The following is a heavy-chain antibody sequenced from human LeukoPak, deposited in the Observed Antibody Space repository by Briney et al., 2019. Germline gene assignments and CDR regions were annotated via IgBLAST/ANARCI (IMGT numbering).Heavy chain of an antibody. CDR1: GGSISSSYYY. V-gene: IGHV4-39*01. CDR3: ARLGCSSASCYLGN. D-gene: IGHD2-2*01. CDR2: LYYSGWST. J-gene: IGHJ4*02. Sequence: PSETLSLTCTVSGGSISSSYYYWGWVRQPPGKGLEWIGSLYYSGWSTYYNPSLKSRVTISVDTSKNQFSLKLNSVTAADTAVYYCARLGCSSASCYLGNWGQGTLVTVSS.